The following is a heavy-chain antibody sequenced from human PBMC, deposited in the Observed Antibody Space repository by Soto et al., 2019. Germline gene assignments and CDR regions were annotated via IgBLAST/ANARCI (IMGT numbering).Heavy chain of an antibody. D-gene: IGHD3-22*01. V-gene: IGHV1-69*13. CDR1: RGTFNKYA. CDR3: ARQFDYETSGYYYAY. CDR2: IIPLFGTA. Sequence: ASVKVSCKAARGTFNKYAIDWVRQVPGQGLEWMGGIIPLFGTANYAQKFQGRVTITADEATSTAYMELRSLRSEDTAVYYCARQFDYETSGYYYAYWGQGTLVTVSS. J-gene: IGHJ4*02.